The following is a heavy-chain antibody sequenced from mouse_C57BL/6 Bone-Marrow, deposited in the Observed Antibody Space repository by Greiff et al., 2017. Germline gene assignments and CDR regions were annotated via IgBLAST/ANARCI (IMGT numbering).Heavy chain of an antibody. J-gene: IGHJ3*01. CDR1: GYAFSSYW. D-gene: IGHD1-1*01. Sequence: QVQLQQSGAELVKPGASVKISCKASGYAFSSYWMNWVKQRPGKGLEWIGQIYPGDGDTNYNGKFKGKATLTADKSSSTAYMQLSSLTSEDSAVYFCARGNYYGSRGFAYWGQGTLVTVSA. V-gene: IGHV1-80*01. CDR2: IYPGDGDT. CDR3: ARGNYYGSRGFAY.